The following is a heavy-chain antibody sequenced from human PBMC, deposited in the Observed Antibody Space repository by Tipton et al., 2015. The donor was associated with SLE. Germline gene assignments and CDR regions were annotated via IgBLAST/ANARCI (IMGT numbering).Heavy chain of an antibody. J-gene: IGHJ4*02. CDR2: IYAGGNT. CDR1: GITVSSSC. CDR3: ARGYLYSTGWNAYYFDY. V-gene: IGHV3-66*02. D-gene: IGHD6-19*01. Sequence: SLRLSCAASGITVSSSCISWVRQTPGKGLEWVSVIYAGGNTYYGDSVKGRFTISRDNSKNTVHSQMNSPRSEDTAVYYCARGYLYSTGWNAYYFDYWGQGTLVTVSS.